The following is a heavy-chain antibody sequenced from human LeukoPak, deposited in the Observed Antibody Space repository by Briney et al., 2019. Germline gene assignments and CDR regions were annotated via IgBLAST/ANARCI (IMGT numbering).Heavy chain of an antibody. CDR3: AKGRSGVVVVALNY. CDR1: VFTCSSYA. J-gene: IGHJ4*02. D-gene: IGHD2-15*01. CDR2: ISGSGDST. V-gene: IGHV3-23*01. Sequence: GGPLRLSCAASVFTCSSYAISWVRQSPGRAVEGVSTISGSGDSTYYGDSVEGRFTISRVNSKNMLYLQMNSLRADDTDVYYCAKGRSGVVVVALNYWGQGTTVTVSS.